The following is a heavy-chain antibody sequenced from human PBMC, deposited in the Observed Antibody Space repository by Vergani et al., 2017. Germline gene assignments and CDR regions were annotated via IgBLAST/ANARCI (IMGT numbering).Heavy chain of an antibody. CDR3: ARAGYCRSRGGCDYYYYMDV. J-gene: IGHJ6*03. Sequence: QVQLQESGPGLVKPSETLSLTCTVSGGSISSYYWSWIRQPPGKGLEWIGDIYYSGSTNYNPSLKSRVTISVDTSKNQFSLKLSSVTAADTAVYYCARAGYCRSRGGCDYYYYMDVWGKGP. V-gene: IGHV4-59*01. CDR1: GGSISSYY. D-gene: IGHD2-2*01. CDR2: IYYSGST.